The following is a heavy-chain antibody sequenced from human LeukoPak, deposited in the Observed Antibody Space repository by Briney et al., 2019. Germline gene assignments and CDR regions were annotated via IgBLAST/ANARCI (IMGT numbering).Heavy chain of an antibody. CDR3: ARQRWELLTPDAFDI. D-gene: IGHD1-26*01. V-gene: IGHV4-59*08. Sequence: SETLSLTCTVSGGSISSYYWSWIRQPPGKGLEWIGYIYYSGSTNYNPSLKSRVTISVDTSKNQFSLKLSSVTAADTAVYYCARQRWELLTPDAFDIWGQGTMVTVSS. J-gene: IGHJ3*02. CDR1: GGSISSYY. CDR2: IYYSGST.